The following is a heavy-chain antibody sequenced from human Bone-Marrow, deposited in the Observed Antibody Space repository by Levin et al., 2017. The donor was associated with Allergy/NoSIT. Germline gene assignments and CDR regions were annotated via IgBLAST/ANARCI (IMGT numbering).Heavy chain of an antibody. CDR1: GGSISSYH. D-gene: IGHD2-15*01. J-gene: IGHJ6*02. CDR3: ARDRVVASSGTYYYYGMAV. CDR2: IYYSGST. V-gene: IGHV4-59*01. Sequence: SQTLSLTCIVSGGSISSYHWSWIRQPPGKGLEWIGYIYYSGSTNYNPSLKSRVTMSVDTTKNQFSLTLNSVTAADTAVYYCARDRVVASSGTYYYYGMAVWGQGTTVTVSS.